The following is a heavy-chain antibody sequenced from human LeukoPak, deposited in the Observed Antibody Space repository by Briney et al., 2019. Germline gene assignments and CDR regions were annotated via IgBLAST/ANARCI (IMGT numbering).Heavy chain of an antibody. J-gene: IGHJ4*02. D-gene: IGHD4-17*01. V-gene: IGHV3-15*01. Sequence: GGSLRLSCAASGFAVSSNYMSWVRQAPGKGLEWVGRIKSKTDGGTTDYAAPVKGRFTISRDDSKNTLYLQMNSLKTEDTAVYYCTLYGDYVGGVDYWGQGTLVTVSS. CDR3: TLYGDYVGGVDY. CDR2: IKSKTDGGTT. CDR1: GFAVSSNY.